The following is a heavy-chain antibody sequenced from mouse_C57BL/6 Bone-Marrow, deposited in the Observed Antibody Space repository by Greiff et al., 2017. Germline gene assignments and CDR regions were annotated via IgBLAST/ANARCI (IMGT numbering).Heavy chain of an antibody. J-gene: IGHJ4*01. CDR3: TAYSYYYAMDY. CDR2: IRLKSDNYAT. D-gene: IGHD2-10*01. CDR1: GFTFSNYW. V-gene: IGHV6-3*01. Sequence: EVQLVESGGGLVQPGGSMKLSCVASGFTFSNYWMNWVRQSPEKGLEWVAQIRLKSDNYATPYAESVKGRFTISRDDSKSSVYLQMNNLRSEDTGIYYCTAYSYYYAMDYWGQGTSVTVSS.